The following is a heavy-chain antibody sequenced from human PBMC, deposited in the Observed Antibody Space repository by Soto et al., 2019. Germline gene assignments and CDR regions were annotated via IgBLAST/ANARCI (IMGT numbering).Heavy chain of an antibody. J-gene: IGHJ4*02. CDR3: VRDSPIGSTFSGYDGIDY. CDR1: GGTFSNDI. D-gene: IGHD5-12*01. CDR2: IIPLLGTT. V-gene: IGHV1-69*08. Sequence: QVQLVQSGAEVKKPGSSVKVSCKTSGGTFSNDIITWVRQAPGQGLEWMGRIIPLLGTTNYAQKFQGRVKLTAAKSTGTTYMELNSLRSEDTAVYYCVRDSPIGSTFSGYDGIDYWGQGTLVTVSS.